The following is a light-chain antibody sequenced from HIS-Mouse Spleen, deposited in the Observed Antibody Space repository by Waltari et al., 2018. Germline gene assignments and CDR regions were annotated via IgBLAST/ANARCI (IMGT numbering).Light chain of an antibody. J-gene: IGLJ3*02. CDR2: RNN. CDR3: AAWDDSLSGPV. Sequence: QSVLTQPPSASGTPGQRVTISCSGSSSNIGSNYVYWYQQLPGTAPKLPIYRNNRRPSGVPDRCAGSKSGTSASLAISGLRSEDEADYYCAAWDDSLSGPVFGGGTKLTVL. CDR1: SSNIGSNY. V-gene: IGLV1-47*01.